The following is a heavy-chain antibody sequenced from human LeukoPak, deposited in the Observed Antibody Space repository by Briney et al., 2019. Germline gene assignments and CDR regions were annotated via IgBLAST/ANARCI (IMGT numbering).Heavy chain of an antibody. V-gene: IGHV1-3*01. D-gene: IGHD3-10*01. CDR1: GGTFSSYA. J-gene: IGHJ5*02. Sequence: ASVKVSCKASGGTFSSYAMHWVRQAPGQRLEWMGGINAGNGNTKYSQKFQGGVTITRDTSASTAYMELSSLRSEDTAVYYCARGLLWFGDPQNWFDPWGQGTLVTVSS. CDR3: ARGLLWFGDPQNWFDP. CDR2: INAGNGNT.